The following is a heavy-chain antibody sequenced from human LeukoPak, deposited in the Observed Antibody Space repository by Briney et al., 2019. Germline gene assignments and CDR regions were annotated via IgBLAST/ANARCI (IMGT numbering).Heavy chain of an antibody. D-gene: IGHD3-10*01. V-gene: IGHV4-34*01. J-gene: IGHJ5*02. CDR1: GGSFSDYY. CDR3: ARVVQENWFDP. CDR2: INHSGST. Sequence: SETLSLTCAVSGGSFSDYYWIWIRQAPTKGLQWIGEINHSGSTNYNPSLKSRVTISVDTSKNQFSLKLSSVTAADTAVYYCARVVQENWFDPWGQGTLVTVSS.